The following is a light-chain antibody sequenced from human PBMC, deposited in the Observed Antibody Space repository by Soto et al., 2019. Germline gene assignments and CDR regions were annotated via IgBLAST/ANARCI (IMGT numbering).Light chain of an antibody. J-gene: IGLJ2*01. CDR1: SCDVGSYNL. V-gene: IGLV2-23*01. CDR3: CSYAGSRIVV. CDR2: EAT. Sequence: QSALTQPASVSGSPGQSITISCTGTSCDVGSYNLVSWYQQHPGKAPKLMIYEATKRPSGVSDRFSGSKSGNTASLTISGLLAEDEADYYCCSYAGSRIVVFGGGTKLTVL.